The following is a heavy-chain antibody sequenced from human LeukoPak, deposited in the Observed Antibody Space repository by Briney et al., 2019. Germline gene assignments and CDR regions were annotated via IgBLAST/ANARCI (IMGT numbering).Heavy chain of an antibody. CDR1: GYTFTDYY. J-gene: IGHJ4*02. V-gene: IGHV1-69-2*01. CDR2: VDPEDGET. Sequence: ASMKVSCKVSGYTFTDYYMHWVQQAPGKGLEWMGLVDPEDGETIYAEKFQGRVTITADTSTDTAYMELSSGRSEDTAVYYCATFARVDWGQGTLVTVSS. CDR3: ATFARVD. D-gene: IGHD2-15*01.